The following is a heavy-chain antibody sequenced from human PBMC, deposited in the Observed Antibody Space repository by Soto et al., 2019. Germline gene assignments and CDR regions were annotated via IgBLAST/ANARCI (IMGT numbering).Heavy chain of an antibody. Sequence: EVQLLESGGDLVQPGGSLRLSCTASGFTFSTHAMTWVRQAPGKGLEWVSAISGGGVTTYSADSVKGQFTISRDNFKNTLHLQLNSLRVKATAVYYCAKGSGGDYGLRGFAPWGQGTLVSVSS. J-gene: IGHJ5*02. V-gene: IGHV3-23*01. CDR2: ISGGGVTT. CDR3: AKGSGGDYGLRGFAP. CDR1: GFTFSTHA. D-gene: IGHD4-17*01.